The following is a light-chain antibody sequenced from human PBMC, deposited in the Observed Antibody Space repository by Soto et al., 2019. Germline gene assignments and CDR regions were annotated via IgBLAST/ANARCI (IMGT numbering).Light chain of an antibody. CDR1: SSNIGNDF. CDR3: ASWDDRLRGYV. J-gene: IGLJ1*01. CDR2: HDN. Sequence: QSVLTQPPSASGTPGQRITISCSGSSSNIGNDFVYWYQHLPGTAPKLLIYHDNQRPSGVPDRFSGSKSGTSASLVIGGLRSEDEADYYCASWDDRLRGYVFGTATKLTVL. V-gene: IGLV1-47*02.